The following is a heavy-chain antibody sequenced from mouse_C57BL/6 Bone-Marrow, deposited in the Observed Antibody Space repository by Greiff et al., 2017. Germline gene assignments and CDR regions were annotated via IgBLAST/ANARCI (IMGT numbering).Heavy chain of an antibody. CDR1: GFTFSSYA. CDR3: ARMCYWYFDV. V-gene: IGHV5-4*03. Sequence: EVKVVESGGGLVKPGGSLKLSCAASGFTFSSYAMSWVRQTPEKRLEWVATISDGGSYTYYPDNVKGRFTISRDNAKNNLYLQMSHLKAEDTAMYYCARMCYWYFDVCGTGTTVTVSS. J-gene: IGHJ1*03. CDR2: ISDGGSYT.